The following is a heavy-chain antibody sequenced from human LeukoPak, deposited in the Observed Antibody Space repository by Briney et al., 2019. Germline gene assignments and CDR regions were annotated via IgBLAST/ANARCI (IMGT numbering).Heavy chain of an antibody. Sequence: SQTLSLSCTVSGGSIGSGGYYWSWIRQHPGKGLEWIGYIYYSGSTYYNPSLKSRVTISVDTSKNQFSLKLSSVTAADTAVYYCASRKAVAGTGGFDYWGQGTLVTVSS. CDR3: ASRKAVAGTGGFDY. V-gene: IGHV4-31*03. J-gene: IGHJ4*02. D-gene: IGHD6-19*01. CDR1: GGSIGSGGYY. CDR2: IYYSGST.